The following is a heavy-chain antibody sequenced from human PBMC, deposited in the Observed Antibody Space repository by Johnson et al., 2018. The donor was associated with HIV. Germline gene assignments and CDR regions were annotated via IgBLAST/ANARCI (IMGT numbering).Heavy chain of an antibody. D-gene: IGHD5-24*01. J-gene: IGHJ3*02. Sequence: EQLVESGGGLVQPGRSLRLSCTVSGFTFSSYAMSWVRQAPGKGLEWVSAIGTAGDTYYPGSVKGRFTISRDNSKNLLFLQMNSLRAEDTAVYYCAREERDGINSAFDIWGQGTMVTVSS. CDR1: GFTFSSYA. CDR3: AREERDGINSAFDI. V-gene: IGHV3-23*04. CDR2: IGTAGDT.